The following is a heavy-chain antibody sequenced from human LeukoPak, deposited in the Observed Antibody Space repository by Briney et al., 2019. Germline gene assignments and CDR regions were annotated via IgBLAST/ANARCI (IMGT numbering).Heavy chain of an antibody. J-gene: IGHJ4*02. CDR1: GGSISSYY. V-gene: IGHV4-4*07. D-gene: IGHD3-22*01. Sequence: SETLSLTCTVSGGSISSYYWSWIRQPAGKGLEWIGRIHTTGSTNYNPSLKSRVTMSVDTPKNQFSLKLSSVTAADTAVYYCARDRYYYDSSGYSLFDYWGQGTLVTVSS. CDR2: IHTTGST. CDR3: ARDRYYYDSSGYSLFDY.